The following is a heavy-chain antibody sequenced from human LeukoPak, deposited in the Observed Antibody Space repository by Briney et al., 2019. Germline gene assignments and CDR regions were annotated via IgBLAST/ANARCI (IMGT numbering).Heavy chain of an antibody. V-gene: IGHV4-59*08. CDR3: ARQRGYYYDSSGYYRPGHYFDY. CDR1: GGSISSYY. D-gene: IGHD3-22*01. Sequence: SETLSLTCTVSGGSISSYYWSWIRQPPGKGLEWIGYIYYSGSTNYNPSLKSRVTISVDTSKNQFSLKLSSVTAADTAVYYCARQRGYYYDSSGYYRPGHYFDYWGQGTLVTVSS. J-gene: IGHJ4*02. CDR2: IYYSGST.